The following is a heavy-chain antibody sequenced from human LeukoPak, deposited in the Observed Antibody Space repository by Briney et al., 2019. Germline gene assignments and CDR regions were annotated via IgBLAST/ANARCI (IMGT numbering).Heavy chain of an antibody. Sequence: ASVKVSCKASGYTFTSYAMNWVRQAPGRGLEWMGWINTNTGNPTYAQGFTGRFVFSLDTSVSTAYLQISSLKAEDTAVYYCARSWVEQWLSCMDVWGQGTTVTVSS. V-gene: IGHV7-4-1*02. CDR1: GYTFTSYA. CDR2: INTNTGNP. D-gene: IGHD6-19*01. CDR3: ARSWVEQWLSCMDV. J-gene: IGHJ6*02.